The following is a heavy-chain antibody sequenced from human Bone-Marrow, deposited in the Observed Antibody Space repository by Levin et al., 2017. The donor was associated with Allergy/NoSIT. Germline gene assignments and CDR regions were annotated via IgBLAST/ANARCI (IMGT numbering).Heavy chain of an antibody. CDR2: FDPEDGET. D-gene: IGHD3-10*01. Sequence: GESLKISCKVSGYTLTELSMHWVRQAPGKGLEWVGGFDPEDGETIYAQKFQGRVTMTEDTSTDTAYMELSSLRSEDTAVYYCATAGEVTGFDYWGQGTLVTVSS. CDR1: GYTLTELS. J-gene: IGHJ4*02. V-gene: IGHV1-24*01. CDR3: ATAGEVTGFDY.